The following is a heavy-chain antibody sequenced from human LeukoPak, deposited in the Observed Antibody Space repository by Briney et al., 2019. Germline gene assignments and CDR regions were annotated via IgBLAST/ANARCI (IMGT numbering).Heavy chain of an antibody. Sequence: PSETLSLTCTVSGGAISSSSYYWGWIRQPPGKGLEWIGSIFYSGSTYYNPSLKSRVTISVDTSKNQFSLKLSSVTAADTAVYYCAGVLGVRDLAYFDYWGHGTLVTVSS. CDR3: AGVLGVRDLAYFDY. CDR2: IFYSGST. CDR1: GGAISSSSYY. J-gene: IGHJ4*01. V-gene: IGHV4-39*01. D-gene: IGHD3-10*01.